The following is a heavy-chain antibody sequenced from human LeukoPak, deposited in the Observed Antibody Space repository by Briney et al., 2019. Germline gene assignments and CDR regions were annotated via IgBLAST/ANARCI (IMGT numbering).Heavy chain of an antibody. D-gene: IGHD6-19*01. J-gene: IGHJ5*02. CDR2: IYHSGST. V-gene: IGHV4-39*01. CDR1: GGSISNSSSY. Sequence: SETLSLTCTVSGGSISNSSSYWGWIRQPPGKGLEWIGSIYHSGSTYSNPSLESRVTISVDTSKNQFSLNLSSVTAADTAVYYCARLFSSSPPFSPWGQGTLVTVSS. CDR3: ARLFSSSPPFSP.